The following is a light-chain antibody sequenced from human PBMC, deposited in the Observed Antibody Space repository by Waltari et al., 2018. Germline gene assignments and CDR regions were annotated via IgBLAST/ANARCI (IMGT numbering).Light chain of an antibody. CDR1: QWRLHDNGNNY. V-gene: IGKV2-28*01. CDR2: LGS. Sequence: DCVMTQSPISLPVTPGESDSISCRCSQWRLHDNGNNYLDWYLQKPGQSPQLLIYLGSNRASGVPDRFSCSGSGTDFTLKISRVEAEDVGVYYCMQGLQTPTFGQGTKVEIK. CDR3: MQGLQTPT. J-gene: IGKJ1*01.